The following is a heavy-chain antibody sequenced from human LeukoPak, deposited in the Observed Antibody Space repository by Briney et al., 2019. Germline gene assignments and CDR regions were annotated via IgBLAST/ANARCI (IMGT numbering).Heavy chain of an antibody. CDR3: AKEGSRY. D-gene: IGHD3-10*01. CDR1: GFTFSSYA. V-gene: IGHV3-30*02. J-gene: IGHJ4*02. CDR2: IRYDGSNK. Sequence: GSLRLSCAASGFTFSSYAMHWVRQAPGKGLEWVAFIRYDGSNKYYADSVKGRFTISRENSKNTLYLQMNSLRAEDTAVYYCAKEGSRYWGQGTLVTVSS.